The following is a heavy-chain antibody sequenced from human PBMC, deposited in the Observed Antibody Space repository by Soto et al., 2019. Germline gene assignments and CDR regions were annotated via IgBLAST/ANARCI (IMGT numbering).Heavy chain of an antibody. V-gene: IGHV3-23*01. J-gene: IGHJ4*02. CDR1: GFTFDGYA. CDR3: AKAREVTLVRVPSSY. Sequence: GGSLRLSCAASGFTFDGYAMSWVRQAPGKGLQWVSTIGGSGDGTYYADSVKGRFTISRDNSKNALYLQMNSLRAEDTAVYYCAKAREVTLVRVPSSYWGQGTLVTVSS. D-gene: IGHD3-10*01. CDR2: IGGSGDGT.